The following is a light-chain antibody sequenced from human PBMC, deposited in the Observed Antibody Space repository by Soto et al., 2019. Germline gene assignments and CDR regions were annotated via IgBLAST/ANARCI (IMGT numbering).Light chain of an antibody. CDR2: AAS. J-gene: IGKJ1*01. Sequence: DIPMTQSPSSLSASVGDRVTITCRASQSIGWYLHWYQQKPGKAPKVLIYAASSLQSGVPSRCSGSGSGTDFTLTIRSLHPEDCATYYCQQSFSALWTFCQGTKVEIK. CDR1: QSIGWY. CDR3: QQSFSALWT. V-gene: IGKV1-39*01.